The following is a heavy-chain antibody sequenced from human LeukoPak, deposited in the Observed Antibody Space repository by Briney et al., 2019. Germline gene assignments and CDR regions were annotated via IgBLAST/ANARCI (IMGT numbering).Heavy chain of an antibody. Sequence: GGSLRLSCAASGFTFSSYDMNWVRQAPGKGLEWVSSISRSSSYIYYADSVKGRFTISRDNAKNSLYLQMNSLSAEDTAVYYYARDRADYCSSASCPQDYWGQGTLVTVSS. CDR3: ARDRADYCSSASCPQDY. CDR2: ISRSSSYI. J-gene: IGHJ4*02. CDR1: GFTFSSYD. V-gene: IGHV3-21*01. D-gene: IGHD2-2*01.